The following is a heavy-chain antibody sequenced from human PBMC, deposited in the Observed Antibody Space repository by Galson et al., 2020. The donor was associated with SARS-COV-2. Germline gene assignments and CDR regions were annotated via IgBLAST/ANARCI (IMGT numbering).Heavy chain of an antibody. CDR2: FYPGDSDT. V-gene: IGHV5-51*01. CDR1: GYSFNTYW. CDR3: ARAPTSISNPYYFDS. D-gene: IGHD3-10*01. J-gene: IGHJ4*02. Sequence: GESLKISCKGSGYSFNTYWIGWVRQMPGKGLEWMGIFYPGDSDTRYSPSFQGQVTISADRSVSTAYLQWSSLKASDTAMYYCARAPTSISNPYYFDSWGQGTLVTVSS.